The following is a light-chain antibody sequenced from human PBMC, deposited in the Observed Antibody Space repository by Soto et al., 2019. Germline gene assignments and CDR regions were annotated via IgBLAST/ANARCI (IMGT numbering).Light chain of an antibody. CDR1: ISDVGGYNY. V-gene: IGLV2-14*01. CDR3: SSYTSSSTYYV. CDR2: EVS. J-gene: IGLJ1*01. Sequence: QSALTQPASVSGSPGQSITISCTGTISDVGGYNYVSWYQQHPGKAPKLMIYEVSNRPSGVSNRFSGSKSGNTASLTISGLQDEGEADYYCSSYTSSSTYYVFGTGTKVTV.